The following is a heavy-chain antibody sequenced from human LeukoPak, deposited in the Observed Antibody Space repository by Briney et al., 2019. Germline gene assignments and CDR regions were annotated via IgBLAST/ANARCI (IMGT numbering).Heavy chain of an antibody. CDR1: GGSFSGYY. CDR2: INHSGST. J-gene: IGHJ4*02. Sequence: SETLSLTCAVYGGSFSGYYWSWIRQPPGKGLEWIGEINHSGSTNYNPSLKSRVTISVDTSKNQFSLKLSSVTAADTAVYYCARARGIAARLPFDYWGQGTLVTVPS. V-gene: IGHV4-34*01. CDR3: ARARGIAARLPFDY. D-gene: IGHD6-6*01.